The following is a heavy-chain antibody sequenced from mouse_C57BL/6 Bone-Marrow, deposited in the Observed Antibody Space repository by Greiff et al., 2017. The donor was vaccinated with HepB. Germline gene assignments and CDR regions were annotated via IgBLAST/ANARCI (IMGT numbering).Heavy chain of an antibody. D-gene: IGHD2-1*01. CDR2: IYPGNSDT. CDR3: TRSPPYGTYFDY. V-gene: IGHV1-5*01. Sequence: VQLQQSGTVLARPGASVKMSCKTSGYTFTSYWMHWVKQRPGQGLEWIGAIYPGNSDTSYNQKFKGKAKLTAVTSASTAYMELSSLTNEDSAVYYCTRSPPYGTYFDYRGQDTTLTVSS. J-gene: IGHJ2*01. CDR1: GYTFTSYW.